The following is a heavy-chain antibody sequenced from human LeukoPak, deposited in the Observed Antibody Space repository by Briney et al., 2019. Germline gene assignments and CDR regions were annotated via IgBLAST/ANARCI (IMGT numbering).Heavy chain of an antibody. CDR3: ARDGGSGAYYFDY. CDR1: GGSISSYF. CDR2: VYYSGST. Sequence: PSETLSLTCTVSGGSISSYFWSWIRQPPGKGLEWIGYVYYSGSTKYNPSLKSRVTISVDTSKNQFSLQLNSVTPEDTAVYYCARDGGSGAYYFDYWGQGTLVTVSS. J-gene: IGHJ4*02. D-gene: IGHD3-10*01. V-gene: IGHV4-59*12.